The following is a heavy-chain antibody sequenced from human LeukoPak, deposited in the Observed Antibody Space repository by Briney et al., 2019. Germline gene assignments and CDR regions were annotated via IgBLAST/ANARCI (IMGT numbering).Heavy chain of an antibody. D-gene: IGHD3-10*01. V-gene: IGHV5-51*01. CDR3: ARHFSYGSGSYYNADY. CDR1: GYSFTSYW. J-gene: IGHJ4*02. Sequence: GESLKISCKGSGYSFTSYWIGWMRQMPGKGLEWMGIIYPDDSDTRYSPSFQGQVTISADKSITTAYLQWSSLKASDTAMYYCARHFSYGSGSYYNADYWGQGTLVTVSS. CDR2: IYPDDSDT.